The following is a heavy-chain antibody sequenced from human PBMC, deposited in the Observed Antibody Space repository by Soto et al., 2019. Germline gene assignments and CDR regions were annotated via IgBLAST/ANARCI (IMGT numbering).Heavy chain of an antibody. CDR2: ISYGGDNK. D-gene: IGHD6-13*01. V-gene: IGHV3-30*09. J-gene: IGHJ4*02. CDR3: AKARHSTSWYGLEADF. Sequence: HPGGSLRLSCAASGFISSDYAMHWVRQAPGKGLEWVAVISYGGDNKYYADSVRGRFAISRDNLKNTLDLQMNSLNPEDTAVYHCAKARHSTSWYGLEADFWGQGTLVTVSS. CDR1: GFISSDYA.